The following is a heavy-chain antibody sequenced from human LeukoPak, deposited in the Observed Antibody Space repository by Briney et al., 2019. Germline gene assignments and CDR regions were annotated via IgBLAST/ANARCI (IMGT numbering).Heavy chain of an antibody. D-gene: IGHD5-12*01. CDR3: ARHISGYDERFDY. J-gene: IGHJ4*02. Sequence: PSETLSLTCTVSGGSISSYYWSWIRQPPGKGLEWIGYISYSGNTNHNPSLESRVTISVDTSKNQFSLKLSSVTAADTAVYYCARHISGYDERFDYWGQGTQVTVSS. CDR2: ISYSGNT. CDR1: GGSISSYY. V-gene: IGHV4-59*08.